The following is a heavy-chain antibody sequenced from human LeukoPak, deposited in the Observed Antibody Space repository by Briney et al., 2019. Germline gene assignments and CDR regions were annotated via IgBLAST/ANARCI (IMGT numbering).Heavy chain of an antibody. CDR2: IYYSGST. Sequence: SETLSLTCTVSGGSISSYYWSWIRQPPGKGLEWIGYIYYSGSTNYNPSLKSRVTISVDTSKKQFSLKLRSVAAADTAVYYCARDKGDYGDYYWFDPWGQGTLVTVSS. V-gene: IGHV4-59*01. J-gene: IGHJ5*02. CDR1: GGSISSYY. D-gene: IGHD4-17*01. CDR3: ARDKGDYGDYYWFDP.